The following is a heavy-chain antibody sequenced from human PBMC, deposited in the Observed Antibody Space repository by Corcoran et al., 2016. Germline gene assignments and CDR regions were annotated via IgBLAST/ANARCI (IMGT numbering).Heavy chain of an antibody. D-gene: IGHD1-26*01. CDR2: VFYSGST. CDR1: GGAISSSSPY. V-gene: IGHV4-39*07. Sequence: QLRLRESGPGLVKPSETLSLTCSVSGGAISSSSPYWGGIRQPPGKGLEWIGNVFYSGSTYYNPSLKSRVTVSVDTSKNQFSLKLSSVTAADTAIYYCARVRNSPPFYAFDIWGQATMVTVSS. CDR3: ARVRNSPPFYAFDI. J-gene: IGHJ3*02.